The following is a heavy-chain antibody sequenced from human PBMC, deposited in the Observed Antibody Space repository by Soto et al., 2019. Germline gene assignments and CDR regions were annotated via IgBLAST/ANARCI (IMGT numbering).Heavy chain of an antibody. V-gene: IGHV1-24*01. Sequence: ASVKVSCKVSGYTLTELSMHWVRQAPGKGLEWMGGFDPEGGETIYAQKFQGRVTMTEDTSTGTAYMELSSLRSEDTAVYYCARANDILTGYSQPDAFDIWGQGTMVTV. D-gene: IGHD3-9*01. J-gene: IGHJ3*02. CDR2: FDPEGGET. CDR1: GYTLTELS. CDR3: ARANDILTGYSQPDAFDI.